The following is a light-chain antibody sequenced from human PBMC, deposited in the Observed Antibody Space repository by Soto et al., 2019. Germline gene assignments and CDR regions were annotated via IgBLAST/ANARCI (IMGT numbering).Light chain of an antibody. CDR2: KAS. CDR3: QQYNSYSHT. CDR1: QSISSW. J-gene: IGKJ2*01. Sequence: DIQMTQSPSTLSASVGDRVTITCRASQSISSWLAWYQQKPGKAPKLLIYKASSLESGVPSRFSGSGSGTEFTLTISSLQPDDFATSYCQQYNSYSHTFGQGTKLEIK. V-gene: IGKV1-5*03.